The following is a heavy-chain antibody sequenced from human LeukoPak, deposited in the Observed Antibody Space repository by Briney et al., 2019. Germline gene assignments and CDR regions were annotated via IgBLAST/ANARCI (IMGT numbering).Heavy chain of an antibody. CDR1: GYTLTELS. V-gene: IGHV1-24*01. J-gene: IGHJ6*03. D-gene: IGHD2-2*01. CDR3: AINAYCSSNSCWGNYYYYYMDV. CDR2: FDPKDGAT. Sequence: GASVKVSCKISGYTLTELSMHWIRQAPGKGLEWMGGFDPKDGATVYARKFQGRLTMTEDTSTATAYMELSSLTSEDTAMYYCAINAYCSSNSCWGNYYYYYMDVWGKGTTVTVSS.